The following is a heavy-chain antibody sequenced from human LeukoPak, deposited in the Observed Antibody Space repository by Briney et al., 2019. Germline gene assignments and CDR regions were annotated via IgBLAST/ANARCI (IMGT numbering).Heavy chain of an antibody. Sequence: GESLKISCKGSGYSFTSYWIGWVRQMPGKGLEWMGIIYPGDSDTRYSPSFQGQVTISADKSISTAYLQWSSLKASDTAMYYCARHGEYSSGSYNTLFYWGQGTLVTVST. J-gene: IGHJ4*02. D-gene: IGHD6-19*01. CDR2: IYPGDSDT. V-gene: IGHV5-51*01. CDR3: ARHGEYSSGSYNTLFY. CDR1: GYSFTSYW.